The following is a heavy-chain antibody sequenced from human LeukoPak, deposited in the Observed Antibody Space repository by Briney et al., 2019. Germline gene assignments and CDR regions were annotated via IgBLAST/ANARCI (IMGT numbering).Heavy chain of an antibody. V-gene: IGHV1-18*01. CDR1: GYIYTNYG. Sequence: ASVKVSCKASGYIYTNYGINWVRQSPGQGLEWMGWINTYNGNTTYAPKLHGRVTMTTDTPTSTAYMELRSLRFDDTAIYYCARDPTPSDGDYPPDHFDYWGQGTLVTVSS. CDR2: INTYNGNT. CDR3: ARDPTPSDGDYPPDHFDY. J-gene: IGHJ4*02. D-gene: IGHD4-17*01.